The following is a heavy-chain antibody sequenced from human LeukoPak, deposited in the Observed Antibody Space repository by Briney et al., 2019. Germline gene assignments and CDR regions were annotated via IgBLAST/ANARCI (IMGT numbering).Heavy chain of an antibody. J-gene: IGHJ4*02. Sequence: GGSLRLSCAASGFTFSNDRMHWVRQAPGKGLVWVSRINTDGSRTTYADSVKGRFTISRDNAKNTLYLQMNSLRAEDTAVYYCARVVFGDYFDYWGQGTLVTVSS. CDR1: GFTFSNDR. CDR2: INTDGSRT. CDR3: ARVVFGDYFDY. V-gene: IGHV3-74*01. D-gene: IGHD3-10*01.